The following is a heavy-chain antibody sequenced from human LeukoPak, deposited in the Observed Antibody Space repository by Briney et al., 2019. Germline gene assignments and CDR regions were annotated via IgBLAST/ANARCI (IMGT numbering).Heavy chain of an antibody. V-gene: IGHV4-39*07. CDR3: ARDPELDWVDY. CDR1: GGSIGGSSYY. CDR2: IYYSGST. Sequence: SSETLSLTCSVSGGSIGGSSYYWDWIRQPPGKGLEWIGSIYYSGSTYYNPSLQSRVTISVDTSKNQFSLRLSSVTAADTAVYYCARDPELDWVDYWGQGTLVTVSS. D-gene: IGHD3-3*01. J-gene: IGHJ4*02.